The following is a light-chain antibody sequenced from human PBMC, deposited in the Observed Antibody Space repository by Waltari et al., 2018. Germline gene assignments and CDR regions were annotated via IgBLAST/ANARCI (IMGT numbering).Light chain of an antibody. CDR1: SSDVGRYKY. Sequence: QSALTQPRSVSGSPGQSVTISCTGTSSDVGRYKYVSWYQQLPGKAPKLMICYVCRRPSGFPDLFSGSKAGNTASLTISGLQAEDEADYYCCSYAGSYTYVFGTGTKVTVL. J-gene: IGLJ1*01. V-gene: IGLV2-11*01. CDR3: CSYAGSYTYV. CDR2: YVC.